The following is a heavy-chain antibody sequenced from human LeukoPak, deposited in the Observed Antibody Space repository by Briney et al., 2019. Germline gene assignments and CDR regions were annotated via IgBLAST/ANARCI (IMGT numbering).Heavy chain of an antibody. J-gene: IGHJ5*02. Sequence: GGSLRLSRAASGFDLSTYEMNWVRQAPGKGLEWIADITISGHTKNYADSVKGRFTISRDNARTSLYPQMNSLRVEDTGVYYCARGDPHADLWGQGTLVTVSS. CDR1: GFDLSTYE. V-gene: IGHV3-48*03. CDR2: ITISGHTK. CDR3: ARGDPHADL.